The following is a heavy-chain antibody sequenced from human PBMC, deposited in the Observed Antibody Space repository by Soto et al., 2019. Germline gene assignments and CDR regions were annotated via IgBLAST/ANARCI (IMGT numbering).Heavy chain of an antibody. CDR2: IIPIFGTA. CDR3: ARDGFSGSYYGY. D-gene: IGHD1-26*01. J-gene: IGHJ4*02. CDR1: GGTFGDYP. Sequence: VASVKVSFKASGGTFGDYPITWVRQAPGQGLEWMGGIIPIFGTADYAQKFQGRVTITADKSTSTTYMELSSLRSEDTAVYYCARDGFSGSYYGYWGQGTLVTVSS. V-gene: IGHV1-69*06.